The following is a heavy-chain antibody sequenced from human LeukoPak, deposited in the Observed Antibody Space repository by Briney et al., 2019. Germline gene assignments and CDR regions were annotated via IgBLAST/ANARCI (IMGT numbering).Heavy chain of an antibody. Sequence: SETPSLTCTVSGYSISSGYYWGWIRQPPGKGLEWIGSIYHSGSTYYNPSLKSRVTISVDTSKNQFSLKLSSVTAADTAVYYCVRDRHWTNDWVFDYWGQGTLVTVSS. J-gene: IGHJ4*02. CDR1: GYSISSGYY. CDR3: VRDRHWTNDWVFDY. CDR2: IYHSGST. D-gene: IGHD1/OR15-1a*01. V-gene: IGHV4-38-2*02.